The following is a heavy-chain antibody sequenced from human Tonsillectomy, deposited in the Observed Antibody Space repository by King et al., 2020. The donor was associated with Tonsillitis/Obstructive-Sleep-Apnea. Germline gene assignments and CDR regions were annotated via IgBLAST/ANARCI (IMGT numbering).Heavy chain of an antibody. V-gene: IGHV5-51*01. CDR2: IYPGDSDT. Sequence: VQLVESGAEVKKPGESLKISCKGSGYSFTSYWIGWVRQLPGKGLEWMGIIYPGDSDTRYSPPFQGQVTISADKSISTAYLQWSSLKASDTAMYYCARRSLTGTSSMDVWGKGTTVSVSS. CDR3: ARRSLTGTSSMDV. J-gene: IGHJ6*03. D-gene: IGHD1-20*01. CDR1: GYSFTSYW.